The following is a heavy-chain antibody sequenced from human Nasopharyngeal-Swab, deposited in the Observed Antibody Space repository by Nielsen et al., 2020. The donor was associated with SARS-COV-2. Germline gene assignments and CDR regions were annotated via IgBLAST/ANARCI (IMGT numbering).Heavy chain of an antibody. V-gene: IGHV4-31*03. J-gene: IGHJ3*01. CDR3: ARLGPYSFGLGDCFDV. D-gene: IGHD5-18*01. CDR1: GDSITTGHYH. CDR2: IPYNGNT. Sequence: LRLSCTVSGDSITTGHYHWGWIRQPPGEGLEWIGDIPYNGNTHYNPALKNRLNISLDTSKTHFSLTLNSVTGADTALYYCARLGPYSFGLGDCFDVWSQGTMVTVSS.